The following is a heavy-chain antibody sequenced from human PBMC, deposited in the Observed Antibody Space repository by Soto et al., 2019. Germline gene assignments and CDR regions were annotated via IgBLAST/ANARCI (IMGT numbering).Heavy chain of an antibody. D-gene: IGHD1-20*01. J-gene: IGHJ4*02. Sequence: SDTLSLTCAVSGASISGSYYYWAWLRQSPGKGPEGIGSVFYTGFTSYNPSLESRVSVSVDTSKSQFSLNLSAVTAADTAVYYCATSQKGYNWNYFDHWGQGALVTVSS. CDR3: ATSQKGYNWNYFDH. CDR1: GASISGSYYY. CDR2: VFYTGFT. V-gene: IGHV4-39*01.